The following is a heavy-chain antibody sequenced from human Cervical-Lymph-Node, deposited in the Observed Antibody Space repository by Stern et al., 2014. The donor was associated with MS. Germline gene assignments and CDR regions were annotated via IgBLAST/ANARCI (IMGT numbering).Heavy chain of an antibody. D-gene: IGHD2-2*01. CDR1: GFTFSSYA. CDR2: ISGSGGSS. V-gene: IGHV3-23*04. J-gene: IGHJ6*02. Sequence: EVQLVESGGGLVQPGGSLRLSCAASGFTFSSYAMRWVRQASGQGLEWVSAISGSGGSSYYADSVKGRYTISRDNTKNTLYLQMNSLRAEDPAVYYCAKGKSVVVVPAANYYYYGMDVWGQGTTVTVSS. CDR3: AKGKSVVVVPAANYYYYGMDV.